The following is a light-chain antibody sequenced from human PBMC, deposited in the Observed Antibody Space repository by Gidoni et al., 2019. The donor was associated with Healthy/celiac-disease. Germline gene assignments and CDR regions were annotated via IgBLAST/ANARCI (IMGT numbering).Light chain of an antibody. CDR1: QSLLHSNGYNY. J-gene: IGKJ2*01. Sequence: DIVMTKSPLCLPVTPGEPASISCRSSQSLLHSNGYNYLDWYLQTPGQSPQLLIYLGSNRASGVPDRFSGSGSGTDFTLTISRLESDDVGVYYCMQARQTPYTFXPXTKLEIK. CDR2: LGS. V-gene: IGKV2-28*01. CDR3: MQARQTPYT.